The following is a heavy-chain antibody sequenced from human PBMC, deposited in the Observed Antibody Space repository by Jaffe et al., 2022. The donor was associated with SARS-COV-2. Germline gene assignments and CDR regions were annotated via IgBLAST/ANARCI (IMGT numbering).Heavy chain of an antibody. Sequence: QVHLVQSRAEVKKPGASVKISCKSSGYIFTDFAVHWVRQAPGQRLEWMGWITSGNGNGESSQNFQDRVIITRDTSATTDYVELSSLTSEDTAVYYCARGYSSGWLEFDYWGQGTLVTVSS. CDR2: ITSGNGNG. D-gene: IGHD6-19*01. V-gene: IGHV1-3*01. J-gene: IGHJ4*02. CDR3: ARGYSSGWLEFDY. CDR1: GYIFTDFA.